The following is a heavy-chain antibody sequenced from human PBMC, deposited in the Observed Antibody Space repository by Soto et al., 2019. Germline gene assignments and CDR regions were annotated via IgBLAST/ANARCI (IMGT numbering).Heavy chain of an antibody. CDR3: ARGGVSTRTFDY. V-gene: IGHV5-51*01. CDR2: IYPSDSDT. J-gene: IGHJ4*02. Sequence: GESLKISCKGSGYNFAGYWIAWVRQMPGKGLELMGIIYPSDSDTRYRPSFQGQVTISAYKSISSAYLQWSSLRASDTAMYYCARGGVSTRTFDYWGQGTPVTVSS. D-gene: IGHD3-3*01. CDR1: GYNFAGYW.